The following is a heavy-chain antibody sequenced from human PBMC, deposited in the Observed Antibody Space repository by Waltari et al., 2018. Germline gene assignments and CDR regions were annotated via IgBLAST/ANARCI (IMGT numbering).Heavy chain of an antibody. Sequence: QVQLQESGPGLVKPSETLSLTCAVSGYSISSGYYWGWIRQPPGKGLEWIGRIYHSGSTAYNPSLKSRVTISVDTSKNQFSLKLSSVTAADTAVYYCARCSGWDLDYWGQGTLVTVSS. CDR3: ARCSGWDLDY. V-gene: IGHV4-38-2*01. J-gene: IGHJ4*02. D-gene: IGHD6-19*01. CDR2: IYHSGST. CDR1: GYSISSGYY.